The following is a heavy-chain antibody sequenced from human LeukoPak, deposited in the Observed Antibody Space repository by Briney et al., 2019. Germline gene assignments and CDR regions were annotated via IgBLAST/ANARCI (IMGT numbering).Heavy chain of an antibody. CDR1: GFAFGVYA. Sequence: GGSLRLSCAASGFAFGVYAMHWVRQAPGKGLEWVALISYDGSNKYYADSVKGRFTISRDNSKNTLYLQMNSLRAEDTVVYSCAREFTVANQPRFDFWGQGTLATVSS. CDR3: AREFTVANQPRFDF. D-gene: IGHD5-12*01. J-gene: IGHJ4*02. V-gene: IGHV3-30-3*01. CDR2: ISYDGSNK.